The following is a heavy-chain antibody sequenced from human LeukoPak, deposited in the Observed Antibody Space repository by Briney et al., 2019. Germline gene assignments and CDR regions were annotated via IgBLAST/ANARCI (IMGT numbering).Heavy chain of an antibody. CDR3: ARGNSYYDFWSGYYGSDDWFDP. D-gene: IGHD3-3*01. Sequence: SETLSLTCTVSGGSISSYYWSWIRQPPGKGLEWIGYIYYSGSTNYNPSLKSRVTISVDTSKNQFSLKLSSVTAADTAVYYCARGNSYYDFWSGYYGSDDWFDPWGQGTLVTVSS. CDR1: GGSISSYY. V-gene: IGHV4-59*01. J-gene: IGHJ5*02. CDR2: IYYSGST.